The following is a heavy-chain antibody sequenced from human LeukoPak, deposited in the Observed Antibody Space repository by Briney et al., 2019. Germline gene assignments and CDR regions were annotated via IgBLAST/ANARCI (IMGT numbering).Heavy chain of an antibody. CDR3: ARYSNAFDT. J-gene: IGHJ3*02. Sequence: GGSLRLSCAASGFTFSSYAMHWVRQAPGKGLEFVSGISTNGGSTHYANSVKGRFTISRDNSKNTLYLQMDSLRAEDMAVYYCARYSNAFDTWGQGTMVTVSS. D-gene: IGHD4-11*01. V-gene: IGHV3-64*01. CDR2: ISTNGGST. CDR1: GFTFSSYA.